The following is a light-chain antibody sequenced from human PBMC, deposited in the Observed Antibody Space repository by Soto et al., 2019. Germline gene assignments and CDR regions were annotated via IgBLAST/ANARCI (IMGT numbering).Light chain of an antibody. J-gene: IGLJ1*01. CDR1: SSNIGTGYD. CDR2: GNS. CDR3: QSYDNSLSSYV. Sequence: QSVLTQPPSVSGAPGQRVTISCTGSSSNIGTGYDVHWYQQLPGTAPKLLIYGNSNRPSGVPDRFSGSKSGASASLAITGLQAEDEADYYCQSYDNSLSSYVFGTGTKLPVL. V-gene: IGLV1-40*01.